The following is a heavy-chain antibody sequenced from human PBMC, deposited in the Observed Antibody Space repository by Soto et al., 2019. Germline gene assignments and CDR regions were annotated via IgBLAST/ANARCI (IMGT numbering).Heavy chain of an antibody. D-gene: IGHD1-1*01. CDR2: IIPIFGTA. V-gene: IGHV1-69*05. J-gene: IGHJ4*02. Sequence: SVKVSCKASGGTFSGYAISWVRQAPGQGLEWMGGIIPIFGTANYAQKFQGRVTMTSDTSISTAHMELSSLRSEDTAVYYCARRAETNGWNGFGADKYYFDFWGQGTLVTVSS. CDR1: GGTFSGYA. CDR3: ARRAETNGWNGFGADKYYFDF.